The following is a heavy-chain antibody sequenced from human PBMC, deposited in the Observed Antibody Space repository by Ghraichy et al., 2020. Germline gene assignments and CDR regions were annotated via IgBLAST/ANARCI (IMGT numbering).Heavy chain of an antibody. V-gene: IGHV3-7*03. D-gene: IGHD3-10*01. CDR1: GFTFSSYW. CDR2: IKQDGSEK. CDR3: AREMSLFGFGELPHYYFDY. J-gene: IGHJ4*02. Sequence: GESLNISCAASGFTFSSYWMSWVRQAPGKGLEWVANIKQDGSEKYYVDSVKGRFTISRDYAKNSLYLQMNSLRAEDTAVYYCAREMSLFGFGELPHYYFDYWGLGTLVTVSS.